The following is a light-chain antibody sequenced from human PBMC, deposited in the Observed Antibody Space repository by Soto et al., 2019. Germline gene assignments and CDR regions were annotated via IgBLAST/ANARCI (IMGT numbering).Light chain of an antibody. CDR1: QSIGKH. CDR2: AVS. V-gene: IGKV1-39*01. J-gene: IGKJ5*01. CDR3: QQGYSSAIT. Sequence: IQMTQSPSSLSASVGDTVTITCRASQSIGKHLNWYQQKPGQAPKFLISAVSSLQSGVPSRFSGSGSGTDFTLTINSLQPEDFATYYCQQGYSSAITFGQGTRLEIK.